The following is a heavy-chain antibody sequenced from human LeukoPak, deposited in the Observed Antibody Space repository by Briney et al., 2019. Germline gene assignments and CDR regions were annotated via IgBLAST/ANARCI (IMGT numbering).Heavy chain of an antibody. CDR1: GFTFSTYW. CDR3: ARDSSGYQ. Sequence: PGGSLRLSCAASGFTFSTYWMSWVRQAPGKGLEWVANIKEDGSERYYGDSVKGRFTISRDNAKNSLYLQMNSLRAEDTAVYYCARDSSGYQWGQGTLVTVSS. J-gene: IGHJ4*02. CDR2: IKEDGSER. D-gene: IGHD3-22*01. V-gene: IGHV3-7*01.